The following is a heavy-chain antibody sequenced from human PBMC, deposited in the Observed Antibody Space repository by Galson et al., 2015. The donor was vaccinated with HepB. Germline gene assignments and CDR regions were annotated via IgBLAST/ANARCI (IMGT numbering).Heavy chain of an antibody. CDR3: EREPQYCGGDCYAEYFLH. V-gene: IGHV3-33*01. D-gene: IGHD2-21*02. Sequence: SLRLSCAASGFNFSSYGIHWVRQAPGKGLEWVAVIWYDGSKKYYADSVKGRFSITRDNSKNKLYLQMNSLRPEDTAVYYCEREPQYCGGDCYAEYFLHWGQGTLVSVSS. CDR2: IWYDGSKK. CDR1: GFNFSSYG. J-gene: IGHJ1*01.